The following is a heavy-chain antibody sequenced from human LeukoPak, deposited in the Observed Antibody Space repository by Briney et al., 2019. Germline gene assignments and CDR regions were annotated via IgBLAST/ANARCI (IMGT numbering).Heavy chain of an antibody. CDR1: GFTFSSYS. D-gene: IGHD4-11*01. CDR2: ISSSSSYI. J-gene: IGHJ6*02. V-gene: IGHV3-21*01. CDR3: ARRPSVNNYYYYGMDV. Sequence: GGSLRLSCAASGFTFSSYSMNWVRQAPGKGLEWVSSISSSSSYIYYADSVKGRFTISRDNAKNSLYLQMNSLRAEDTAVYYCARRPSVNNYYYYGMDVWGQGTTVTVSS.